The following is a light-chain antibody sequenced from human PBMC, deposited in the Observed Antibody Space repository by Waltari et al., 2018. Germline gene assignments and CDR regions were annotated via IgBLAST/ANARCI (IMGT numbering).Light chain of an antibody. J-gene: IGLJ1*01. CDR2: DVS. V-gene: IGLV2-14*03. CDR3: SSYTSSSTLYV. CDR1: TSDVGGYNY. Sequence: QSALTQPASVSGSPGQSIPISCTGTTSDVGGYNYFSWYQQHPGKAPKLMIYDVSNRPSGVSNRFSGSKSGNTASLTISGLQAEDEADYYCSSYTSSSTLYVFGTGTKVTVL.